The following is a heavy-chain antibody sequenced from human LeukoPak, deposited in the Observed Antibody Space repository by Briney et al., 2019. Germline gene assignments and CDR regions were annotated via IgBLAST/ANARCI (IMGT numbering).Heavy chain of an antibody. J-gene: IGHJ4*02. D-gene: IGHD3-10*01. Sequence: SQTLSLTCTVSGGSISSGDYYWSWIRQPPGKGLEWIGYIYHSGSTYYTPSLKSRVTISLNRSKNQFSLKLSSVTAADTAVYYCARVYYGSGSYYFYFDYWGQGTLVTVSS. CDR3: ARVYYGSGSYYFYFDY. V-gene: IGHV4-30-2*01. CDR2: IYHSGST. CDR1: GGSISSGDYY.